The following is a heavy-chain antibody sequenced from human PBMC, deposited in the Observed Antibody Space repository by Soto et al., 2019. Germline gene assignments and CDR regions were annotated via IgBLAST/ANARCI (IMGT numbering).Heavy chain of an antibody. CDR2: IYYSGSA. J-gene: IGHJ4*02. D-gene: IGHD3-9*01. CDR3: ARHAKIYDILTGYYIASGFDY. CDR1: GGSISSYY. Sequence: SETLSLTCTVSGGSISSYYWSWIRQPPWKGLEWIGYIYYSGSANYNPSLKSRVTISVDTSKNQFSLKLSSVTAADTAVYYCARHAKIYDILTGYYIASGFDYWGQGTLVTVSS. V-gene: IGHV4-59*08.